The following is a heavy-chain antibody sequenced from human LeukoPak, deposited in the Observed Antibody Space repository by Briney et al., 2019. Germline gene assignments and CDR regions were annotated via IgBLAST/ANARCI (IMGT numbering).Heavy chain of an antibody. CDR3: AKETSSTSCYNY. D-gene: IGHD2-2*02. CDR1: GFTFSSYE. Sequence: PGGSLRLSCAASGFTFSSYEFNWVRQAPGKGLEWVSAISGSGGSTYYADSVKGRFTISRDNSKNTLYLQMNSLRAEDTAVYYCAKETSSTSCYNYWGQGTLVTVSS. CDR2: ISGSGGST. V-gene: IGHV3-23*01. J-gene: IGHJ4*02.